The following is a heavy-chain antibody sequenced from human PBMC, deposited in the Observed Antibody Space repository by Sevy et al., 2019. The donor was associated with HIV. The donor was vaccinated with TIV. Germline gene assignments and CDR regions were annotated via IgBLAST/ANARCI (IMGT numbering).Heavy chain of an antibody. D-gene: IGHD5-12*01. CDR3: ARAPPVRSGDDSLNWFDP. Sequence: SETLSLTCTVSGGSISAYYWSWIRQPPGKGLEYLGYIYYTGSTNYNPSLKSRVTISVDTSKNQFSLKLSSVTAADTAVYYCARAPPVRSGDDSLNWFDPWGQGTLLTVSS. CDR1: GGSISAYY. V-gene: IGHV4-59*01. J-gene: IGHJ5*02. CDR2: IYYTGST.